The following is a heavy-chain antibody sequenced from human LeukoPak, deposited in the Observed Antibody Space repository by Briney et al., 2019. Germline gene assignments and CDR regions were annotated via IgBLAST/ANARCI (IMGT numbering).Heavy chain of an antibody. CDR2: INHSGST. Sequence: SETLSLTRAVYGGSFSGYYWSWIRQPPGKGLEWIGEINHSGSTNYNPSLKSRVTISVDTSKNQFSLKLSSVTAADTAVYYCARVDSSGWYLDYWGQGTLVTVSS. V-gene: IGHV4-34*01. CDR3: ARVDSSGWYLDY. J-gene: IGHJ4*02. CDR1: GGSFSGYY. D-gene: IGHD6-19*01.